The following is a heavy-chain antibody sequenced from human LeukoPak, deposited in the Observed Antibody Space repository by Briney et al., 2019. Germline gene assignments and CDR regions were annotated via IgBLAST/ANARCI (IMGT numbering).Heavy chain of an antibody. CDR3: ARESSAVAHTMMRDWLDP. V-gene: IGHV4-38-2*02. J-gene: IGHJ5*02. CDR1: GYSINFGHL. Sequence: SETLSLTCDVSGYSINFGHLWGWIRQPPGKGLEWIASINHSGRTYYTPSLKSRVTISVDTLKNQFSLKVTSVTAEDTAMYFCARESSAVAHTMMRDWLDPWGQGTLVAVSS. CDR2: INHSGRT. D-gene: IGHD3-22*01.